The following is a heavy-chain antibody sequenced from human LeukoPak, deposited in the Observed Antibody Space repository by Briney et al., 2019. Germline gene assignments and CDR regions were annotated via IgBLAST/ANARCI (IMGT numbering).Heavy chain of an antibody. V-gene: IGHV4-31*03. CDR2: IYYSGDT. CDR1: GGSISYGGYY. CDR3: ARRVPDSSAPGVAFEI. D-gene: IGHD3-22*01. Sequence: SQTLSLTCTVSGGSISYGGYYWTWIRQHPGKGLEWIGYIYYSGDTYYNPSLKSRVTISVDTSKNHFSLKLSSVTAADTAVYYCARRVPDSSAPGVAFEIWGQGTMVTVSS. J-gene: IGHJ3*02.